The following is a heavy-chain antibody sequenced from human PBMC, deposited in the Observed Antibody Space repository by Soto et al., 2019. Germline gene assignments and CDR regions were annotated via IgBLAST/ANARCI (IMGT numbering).Heavy chain of an antibody. D-gene: IGHD3-22*01. Sequence: QVQLVESGGGVVQPGRSLRLSCAASGFTFNTYGMHWVRQAPGKGLEWVAIIWYDGSNKYYADSVKGRFTISRDNCKNTLYLQMNSLRAEDTAVYYCARDYDSSGYPRYYFDYWGQGTLVTVSS. J-gene: IGHJ4*02. CDR3: ARDYDSSGYPRYYFDY. V-gene: IGHV3-33*01. CDR2: IWYDGSNK. CDR1: GFTFNTYG.